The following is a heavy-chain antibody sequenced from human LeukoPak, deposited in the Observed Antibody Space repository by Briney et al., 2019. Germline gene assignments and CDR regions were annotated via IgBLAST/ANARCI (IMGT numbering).Heavy chain of an antibody. J-gene: IGHJ4*02. D-gene: IGHD3-10*01. CDR2: INHSGST. Sequence: SETLSLTCAVYGRSFSGYYLSWIRQPPGKGLEWIGEINHSGSTNYNPSLKSRVTMSIDTSKNTLSLQLSNVTAADTAVCFCASPWLLFGELGNWGQGTLVTVSS. CDR3: ASPWLLFGELGN. V-gene: IGHV4-34*01. CDR1: GRSFSGYY.